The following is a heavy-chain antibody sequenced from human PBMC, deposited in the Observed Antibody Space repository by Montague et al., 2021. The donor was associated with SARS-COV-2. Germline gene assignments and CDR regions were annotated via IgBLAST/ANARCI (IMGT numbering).Heavy chain of an antibody. D-gene: IGHD6-13*01. CDR3: ATGAAAAFDYYGMDV. Sequence: SLRLSCAASGFTFADYAMHWVRQAPGKGLEWVSGISWNSVIIVYADSVKGRFTISRDNAKNSLYLQMNSLRAEDTALYYCATGAAAAFDYYGMDVWGQGTTVTVSS. CDR1: GFTFADYA. V-gene: IGHV3-9*01. J-gene: IGHJ6*02. CDR2: ISWNSVII.